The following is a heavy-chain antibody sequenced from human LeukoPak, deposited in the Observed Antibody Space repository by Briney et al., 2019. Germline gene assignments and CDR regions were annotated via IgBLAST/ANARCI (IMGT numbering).Heavy chain of an antibody. D-gene: IGHD6-19*01. CDR1: SASISSSYYY. J-gene: IGHJ4*02. CDR3: ARKKSRYSSGLDY. V-gene: IGHV4-39*02. CDR2: FYYSAST. Sequence: SETLSLTCTVSSASISSSYYYWDWIRQPPGKGLEWIGSFYYSASTYYSPSLKSRVTISVDTSKNHFSLKLTSVTAADTAVYYCARKKSRYSSGLDYWGQGTLVTVSS.